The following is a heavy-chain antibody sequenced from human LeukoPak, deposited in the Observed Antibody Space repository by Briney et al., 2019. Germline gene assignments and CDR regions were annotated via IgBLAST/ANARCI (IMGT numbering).Heavy chain of an antibody. CDR1: GFTFSSYY. CDR3: ARTAHPVRNYFDY. V-gene: IGHV3-11*01. D-gene: IGHD2-2*01. CDR2: ISSSDITI. Sequence: GGSLRLSCAASGFTFSSYYMSWIRQAPGKGLECVSYISSSDITIYYADSVKGRFTISRDNAKNSLYLQMNSLRAEDTAVYYCARTAHPVRNYFDYWGQGTLVTVSS. J-gene: IGHJ4*02.